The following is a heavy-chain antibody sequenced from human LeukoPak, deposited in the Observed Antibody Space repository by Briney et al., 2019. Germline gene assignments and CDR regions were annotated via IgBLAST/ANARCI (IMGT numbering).Heavy chain of an antibody. D-gene: IGHD1-26*01. Sequence: GGSLRLSCAASGFTFSNAWMSWVRQAPGKGLEWVGRIKSKTDGGTTDYAAPVKGRFTISRDDSKNTLYLQVNSLKTEDTAVYYCTTFRGQGGSYAYWGQGTLVTVSS. CDR3: TTFRGQGGSYAY. V-gene: IGHV3-15*01. CDR2: IKSKTDGGTT. CDR1: GFTFSNAW. J-gene: IGHJ4*02.